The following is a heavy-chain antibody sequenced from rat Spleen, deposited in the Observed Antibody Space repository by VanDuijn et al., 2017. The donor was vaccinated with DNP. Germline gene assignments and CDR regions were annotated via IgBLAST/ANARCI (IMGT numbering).Heavy chain of an antibody. Sequence: EVQLVESGGDLVQPGRSLKLSCVTSGFTFSYYWMTWIRQVPGKGLEWIASITGGRGTTSYPDSVKGRFTISRDNVRSTQYLQMDSLRSEDTATYYCATHQVYYGLSFVYWGQGTLVTVSS. D-gene: IGHD1-6*01. V-gene: IGHV5-31*01. J-gene: IGHJ3*01. CDR1: GFTFSYYW. CDR3: ATHQVYYGLSFVY. CDR2: ITGGRGTT.